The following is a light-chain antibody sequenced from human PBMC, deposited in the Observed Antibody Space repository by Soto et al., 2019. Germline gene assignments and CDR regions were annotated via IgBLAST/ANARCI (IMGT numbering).Light chain of an antibody. CDR2: GAS. V-gene: IGKV3-15*01. CDR1: QSVSNN. Sequence: ERVLRQSPGTLSVSPGEIATLSCRASQSVSNNLAWYQQKPGQAPRLLIYGASTRATGISARFSGSGSETEFTLTIDSLQSEDFAVYYCQQYNSWPRTFGQGTKVDIK. CDR3: QQYNSWPRT. J-gene: IGKJ1*01.